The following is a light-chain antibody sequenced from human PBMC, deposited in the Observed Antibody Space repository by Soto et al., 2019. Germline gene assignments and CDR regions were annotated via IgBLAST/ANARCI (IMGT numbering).Light chain of an antibody. J-gene: IGLJ1*01. Sequence: QSALTQPASVSGSPGQSITISCTGTSSDGGGYNYVSWYQQHPGKAPKLIIYEVTNRPSGISYRFSGSKSGNTASLTISGLQAEDEADYYCSSHTSSNTRVFGTGTKLTVL. V-gene: IGLV2-14*01. CDR3: SSHTSSNTRV. CDR2: EVT. CDR1: SSDGGGYNY.